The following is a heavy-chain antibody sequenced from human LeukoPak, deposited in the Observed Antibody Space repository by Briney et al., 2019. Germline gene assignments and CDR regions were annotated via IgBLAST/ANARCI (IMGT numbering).Heavy chain of an antibody. CDR2: INKDGRVE. Sequence: GGSLRLSCTDSGFTSTNFWVNWVRQAPGKGPEWVANINKDGRVEQYVGSVRGRFTISRDNAKNSVHLQMNRLRDEDTAIYYCVGEVMGDAFDIWGQGTMVAVSS. CDR3: VGEVMGDAFDI. D-gene: IGHD3-16*01. J-gene: IGHJ3*02. CDR1: GFTSTNFW. V-gene: IGHV3-7*01.